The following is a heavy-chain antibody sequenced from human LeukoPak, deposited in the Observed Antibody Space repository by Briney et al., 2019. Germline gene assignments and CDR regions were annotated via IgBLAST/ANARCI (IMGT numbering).Heavy chain of an antibody. D-gene: IGHD3-22*01. V-gene: IGHV3-30*04. Sequence: GGSLRLSCAASGFTFSSYAMHWVRQAPGKGLEWVAVISYDGSNKYYADSVKGRFTISRDNSKNTLYLQMNSLRAEDTAVYYCARGSMYYYDSSGYFGPGRTPVTLDYWGQGTLVTVSS. CDR1: GFTFSSYA. CDR3: ARGSMYYYDSSGYFGPGRTPVTLDY. CDR2: ISYDGSNK. J-gene: IGHJ4*02.